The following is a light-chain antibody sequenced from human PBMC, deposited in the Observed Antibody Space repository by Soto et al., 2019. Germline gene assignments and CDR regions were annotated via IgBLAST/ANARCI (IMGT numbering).Light chain of an antibody. CDR1: SSDVGGYNY. CDR2: EVS. V-gene: IGLV2-8*01. J-gene: IGLJ2*01. CDR3: SSYAGSKNLV. Sequence: QSALTQPPSASGSPGQSVTISCTGTSSDVGGYNYVSWYQHHPGKAPKLIIYEVSKWPLGVPHRFSGSKSGNTASLTVSGLQAEDEADYYCSSYAGSKNLVFGGGTQLTVL.